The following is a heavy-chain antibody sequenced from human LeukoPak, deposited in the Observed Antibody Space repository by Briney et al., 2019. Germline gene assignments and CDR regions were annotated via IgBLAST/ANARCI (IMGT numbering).Heavy chain of an antibody. J-gene: IGHJ4*02. Sequence: ASVKVSCKASGYTFTGYGIIWVRQAPGQGLEWMGWISPYNGNTNYAQKFQGRVTMTTDTSTTTTYMELRSLRSDDTAVYYCARDLDWGGTTFRALNYWGQGTLVTVSS. V-gene: IGHV1-18*04. D-gene: IGHD1-14*01. CDR1: GYTFTGYG. CDR3: ARDLDWGGTTFRALNY. CDR2: ISPYNGNT.